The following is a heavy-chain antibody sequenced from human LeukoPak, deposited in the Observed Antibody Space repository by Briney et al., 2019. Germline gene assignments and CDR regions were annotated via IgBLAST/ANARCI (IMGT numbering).Heavy chain of an antibody. CDR2: IYYSGST. D-gene: IGHD5-18*01. J-gene: IGHJ4*02. Sequence: SETLSLTCAVSGGSVSSYYWSWIRQPPGKGLEWIGYIYYSGSTNYNPSLKSRVTISVDTSKNQFSLKLSSVTAADTAVYYCAREPWQRYSYGLFDYWGQGTLVTVSS. CDR1: GGSVSSYY. CDR3: AREPWQRYSYGLFDY. V-gene: IGHV4-59*02.